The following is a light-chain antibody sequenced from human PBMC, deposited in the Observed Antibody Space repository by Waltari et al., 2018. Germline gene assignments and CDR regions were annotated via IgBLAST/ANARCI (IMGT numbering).Light chain of an antibody. CDR1: SSNIGAGYD. J-gene: IGLJ2*01. V-gene: IGLV1-40*01. CDR3: QSSDSTLYGVV. CDR2: GIN. Sequence: QSVLTQPPSVSGAPGQRVTISCTGSSSNIGAGYDVNWYQLLPGTAPNLPIRGINNPPSGVPDRVSGSGSATSASLAISGLQAEDEAYYYCQSSDSTLYGVVFGGGTKLTVL.